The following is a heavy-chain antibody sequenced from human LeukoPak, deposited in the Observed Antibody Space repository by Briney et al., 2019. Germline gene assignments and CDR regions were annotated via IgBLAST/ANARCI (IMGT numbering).Heavy chain of an antibody. J-gene: IGHJ4*02. Sequence: GGSLRLSCAASGFTFSSYAMSWVRQAPGKGLEWVSTISGSGGSTYYADSVKGRFTISRDNSKNTLYLQMNSLRAEDTAVYYCAICILTGYYAYWGQGTLVTVSS. CDR2: ISGSGGST. V-gene: IGHV3-23*01. CDR3: AICILTGYYAY. D-gene: IGHD3-9*01. CDR1: GFTFSSYA.